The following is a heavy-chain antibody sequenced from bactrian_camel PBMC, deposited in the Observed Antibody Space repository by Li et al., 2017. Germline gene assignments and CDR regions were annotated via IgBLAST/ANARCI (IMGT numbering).Heavy chain of an antibody. D-gene: IGHD1*01. V-gene: IGHV3S54*01. CDR3: TRSYFGASHNTFAF. CDR2: RYTGDDSQ. J-gene: IGHJ4*01. CDR1: GRTDSYNV. Sequence: HVQLVESGGGSVQAEGSLRLSCAASGRTDSYNVMGWFRQVPGKEREGIAARYTGDDSQYYAASVKGRFTISRDNAKNTLYLQMNSLKPEDTAVYYCTRSYFGASHNTFAFWGQGTQVTVS.